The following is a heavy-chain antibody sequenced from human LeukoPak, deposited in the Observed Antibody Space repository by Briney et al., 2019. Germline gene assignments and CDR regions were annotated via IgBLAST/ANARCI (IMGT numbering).Heavy chain of an antibody. CDR1: GFTFRSYW. CDR3: ARGLVHDTSGYYSDY. Sequence: GGSLRLSCAASGFTFRSYWMHWVRQAPGKGLVWVSRIDSYGSTNYADSVKGRFTISRDNAKNTLYLQMNSLRAEDTAVNYCARGLVHDTSGYYSDYWGQGTLVTVSS. V-gene: IGHV3-74*01. J-gene: IGHJ4*02. D-gene: IGHD3-22*01. CDR2: IDSYGST.